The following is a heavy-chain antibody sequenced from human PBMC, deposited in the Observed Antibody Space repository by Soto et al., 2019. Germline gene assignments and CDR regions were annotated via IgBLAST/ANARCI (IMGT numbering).Heavy chain of an antibody. Sequence: SETLSLTCSVSGDSILGYYWSWIRQPAGKRLEWIGRVYNSGNVIFNPSLKNRVTMSVDMSQNQFSLRLTSVTAADSAVYYCARDRLESSTYGMDVWGRGTTVTVSS. J-gene: IGHJ6*02. CDR3: ARDRLESSTYGMDV. D-gene: IGHD3-16*02. CDR2: VYNSGNV. V-gene: IGHV4-4*07. CDR1: GDSILGYY.